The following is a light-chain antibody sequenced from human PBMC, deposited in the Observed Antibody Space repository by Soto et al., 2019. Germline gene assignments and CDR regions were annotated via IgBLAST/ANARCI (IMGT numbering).Light chain of an antibody. CDR3: QEYGNSRT. Sequence: EIVLTQSPGTLSLSPGERATLSCRASQSVSSTYLAWYQQKPGQAPRLLMYDVSNRATGLPDRFSGSGSGTDFTLTISRLEPEDFAVYYCQEYGNSRTFGQGTKVEIK. CDR2: DVS. CDR1: QSVSSTY. J-gene: IGKJ1*01. V-gene: IGKV3-20*01.